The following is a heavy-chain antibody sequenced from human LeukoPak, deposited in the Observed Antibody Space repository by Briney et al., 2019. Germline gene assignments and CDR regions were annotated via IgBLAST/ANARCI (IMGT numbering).Heavy chain of an antibody. Sequence: GGSLRLSCAASGFTFSSYAMTWVRQAPGKGLEWVSVISGSGDTTYYADSVKGRFTISRDNAKNTLYLQMNSLRAEDTAVYFCVRDGQGSTPLDYWGQGTLVTVSS. V-gene: IGHV3-23*01. CDR1: GFTFSSYA. D-gene: IGHD2-15*01. J-gene: IGHJ4*02. CDR3: VRDGQGSTPLDY. CDR2: ISGSGDTT.